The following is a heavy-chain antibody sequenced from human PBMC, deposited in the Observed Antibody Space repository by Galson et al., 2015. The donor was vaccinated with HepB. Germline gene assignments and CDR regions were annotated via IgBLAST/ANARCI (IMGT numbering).Heavy chain of an antibody. D-gene: IGHD2-21*01. CDR2: IDWDDDK. Sequence: PALVKPTQTLTLTCTFSGFSLRTSGMCVSWIRQPPGKALEWLALIDWDDDKYYRTSLKTRLTISKDTSKNQVVLTMTNMDPVDTSTYYCARMLKAYSYYYGMDVWGQGTTVTVSS. CDR3: ARMLKAYSYYYGMDV. CDR1: GFSLRTSGMC. V-gene: IGHV2-70*01. J-gene: IGHJ6*02.